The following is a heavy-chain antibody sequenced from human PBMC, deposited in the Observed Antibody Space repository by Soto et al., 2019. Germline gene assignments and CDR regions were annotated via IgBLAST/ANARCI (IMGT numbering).Heavy chain of an antibody. CDR1: GYTFTGDY. D-gene: IGHD3-22*01. CDR3: ARDKAVTSDSSGPPLYYFDY. CDR2: INPTSGDT. Sequence: ASVKVSCKASGYTFTGDYIHWVRQAPGQGLEWMGWINPTSGDTNYAQKFQGRVTMTRDTSIYTSKNQFSLKLSSVTAADTAVYYCARDKAVTSDSSGPPLYYFDYWGQGTLVTVSS. J-gene: IGHJ4*02. V-gene: IGHV1-2*02.